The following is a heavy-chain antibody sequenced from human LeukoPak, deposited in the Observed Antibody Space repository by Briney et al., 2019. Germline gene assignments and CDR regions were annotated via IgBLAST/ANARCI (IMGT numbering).Heavy chain of an antibody. CDR1: GFTFSNNG. CDR2: ISGSGDTT. J-gene: IGHJ4*02. CDR3: AKTQGYFDY. Sequence: VGSLRLSCAASGFTFSNNGMTWVRQAPGKGLEWVSGISGSGDTTYDADSVKGRFTVSRDNSENTLYLQMNSLRAEDTAVYYCAKTQGYFDYWGQGTLVTVSS. V-gene: IGHV3-23*01.